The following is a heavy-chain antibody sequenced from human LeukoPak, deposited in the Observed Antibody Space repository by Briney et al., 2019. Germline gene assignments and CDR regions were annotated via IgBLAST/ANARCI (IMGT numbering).Heavy chain of an antibody. Sequence: PSETLSLTCAVYGGSFSGYYWSWIRQPPGKGLEWIGEINHSGSTNYNPSLKSRVTISVDTSKNQFSLKLSSVTAADTAVYYCARHESIAAAGTGGSLNYWGQGTQVTVSS. CDR2: INHSGST. J-gene: IGHJ4*02. D-gene: IGHD6-13*01. CDR1: GGSFSGYY. V-gene: IGHV4-34*01. CDR3: ARHESIAAAGTGGSLNY.